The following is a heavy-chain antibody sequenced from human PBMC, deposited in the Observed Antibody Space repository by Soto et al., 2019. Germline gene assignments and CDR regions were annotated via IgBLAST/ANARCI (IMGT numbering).Heavy chain of an antibody. Sequence: GGSLRLSCAASGFTFSSYSMSWVRQAPGKGLEWVSAISGSGGSTYYADSVKGRFTISRDNSKNTLYLQMNSLRAEDTAVYYCAKDPGIAAAGTDAFDIWGQGTMVTVSS. CDR3: AKDPGIAAAGTDAFDI. D-gene: IGHD6-13*01. J-gene: IGHJ3*02. CDR2: ISGSGGST. V-gene: IGHV3-23*01. CDR1: GFTFSSYS.